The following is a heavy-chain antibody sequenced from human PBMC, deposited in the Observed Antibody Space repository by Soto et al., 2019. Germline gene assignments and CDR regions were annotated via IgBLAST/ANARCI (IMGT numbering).Heavy chain of an antibody. CDR3: ARTNQLLRFGAFDI. CDR2: INHSGST. D-gene: IGHD5-12*01. J-gene: IGHJ3*02. CDR1: GGSFSGYY. Sequence: SETLSLTCAVSGGSFSGYYWSWIRQPPAKGLEWIGQINHSGSTNYNPSLKSRVTISVDTSKNQFSLKLSSVTAADTAVYYCARTNQLLRFGAFDIWGEGTMVTVSS. V-gene: IGHV4-34*01.